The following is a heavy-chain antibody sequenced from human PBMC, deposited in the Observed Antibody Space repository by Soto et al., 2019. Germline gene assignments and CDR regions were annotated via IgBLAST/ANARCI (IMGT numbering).Heavy chain of an antibody. Sequence: PSETLSLTCTVSGGSISSYYWSWIRQPPGKGLEWIGYIYYSGSTNYNPSLKSRVTISVDTSKNQFSLKLSSVTAADTAVYYCARLQYDDYYFDYWGQGTLVTVSS. J-gene: IGHJ4*02. V-gene: IGHV4-59*08. CDR2: IYYSGST. CDR1: GGSISSYY. D-gene: IGHD4-4*01. CDR3: ARLQYDDYYFDY.